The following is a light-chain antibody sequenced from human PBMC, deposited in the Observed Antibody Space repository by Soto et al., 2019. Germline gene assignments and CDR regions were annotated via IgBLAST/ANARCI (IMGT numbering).Light chain of an antibody. CDR3: GTWDSSLSAVV. J-gene: IGLJ2*01. CDR2: DNN. CDR1: SSNIGNNY. Sequence: QSVLTQPPSVSAAPGQKVTISCSGSSSNIGNNYVSWYQQLPGTAPKLLIYDNNKRPSEIPDRCSGSKSGTSATLGITGLQTGDEADYYCGTWDSSLSAVVFGGGTKLTVL. V-gene: IGLV1-51*01.